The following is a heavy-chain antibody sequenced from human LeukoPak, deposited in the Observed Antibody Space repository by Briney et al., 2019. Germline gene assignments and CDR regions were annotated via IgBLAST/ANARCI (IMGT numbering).Heavy chain of an antibody. CDR3: ARRPDGTSHFDY. V-gene: IGHV4-39*01. CDR2: IYYSGST. Sequence: PSETLSLTCSVSGGSISSSSYYWGWKRQPPGKGLEWIGYIYYSGSTYYNPSLRSRVTISVDTYMNQFSLKLSSVTAADTAVYYCARRPDGTSHFDYWGQGTLVTVSS. J-gene: IGHJ4*02. CDR1: GGSISSSSYY. D-gene: IGHD6-6*01.